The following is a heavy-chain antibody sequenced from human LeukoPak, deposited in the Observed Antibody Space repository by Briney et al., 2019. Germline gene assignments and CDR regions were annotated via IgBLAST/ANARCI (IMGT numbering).Heavy chain of an antibody. CDR2: IYSGGST. Sequence: PGGSLRLSCAASGFTVSGNYMSWVRQAPGKGLEWVSVIYSGGSTYYAGSVKGRFTISRDNSKNTLYLQMNSLRAEDTAVYYCAREGLYRELDYWGQGTLVTVSS. CDR1: GFTVSGNY. CDR3: AREGLYRELDY. D-gene: IGHD1-1*01. J-gene: IGHJ4*02. V-gene: IGHV3-53*01.